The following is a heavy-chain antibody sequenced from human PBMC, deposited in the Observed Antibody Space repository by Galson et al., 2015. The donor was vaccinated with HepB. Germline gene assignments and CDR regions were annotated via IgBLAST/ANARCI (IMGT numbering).Heavy chain of an antibody. CDR3: AKGYSKSWFSGLGY. CDR2: IYSGGDS. Sequence: SLRLSCAASGFTFSNHAMSWVRQAPGKGLEWVSVIYSGGDSYYADPVKGRFTISRDNSKNTVYLQMNSLRAEDTAMYYCAKGYSKSWFSGLGYWGQGTLVTVSS. J-gene: IGHJ4*02. CDR1: GFTFSNHA. V-gene: IGHV3-53*01. D-gene: IGHD5-12*01.